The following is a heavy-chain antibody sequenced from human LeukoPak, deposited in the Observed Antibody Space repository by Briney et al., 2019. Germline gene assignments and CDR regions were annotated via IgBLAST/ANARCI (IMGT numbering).Heavy chain of an antibody. CDR3: ARPGTWIQLWQSPGDAFDI. D-gene: IGHD5-18*01. J-gene: IGHJ3*02. CDR2: IYPGDSDT. Sequence: GESLKISCKGSGYSFTSYWIGWVRQMPGKGLEWMGIIYPGDSDTRYSPSFQGQVTTSADKSISTAYLQWSSLKASDTAMYYCARPGTWIQLWQSPGDAFDIWGQGTMVTVSS. CDR1: GYSFTSYW. V-gene: IGHV5-51*01.